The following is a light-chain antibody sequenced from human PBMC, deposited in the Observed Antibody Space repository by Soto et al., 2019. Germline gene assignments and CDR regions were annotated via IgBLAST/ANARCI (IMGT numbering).Light chain of an antibody. V-gene: IGLV2-23*01. CDR2: EGS. Sequence: QSVLTQPASVSGSPGQSITISCTGTSSDVGSYNLVSWYQHHPGKTPKLMIYEGSRRPSGVSNRFSASKSGNTASLTISGLQAEDEAEYYCCSYETSSTYAFGSGTKVTVL. CDR3: CSYETSSTYA. CDR1: SSDVGSYNL. J-gene: IGLJ1*01.